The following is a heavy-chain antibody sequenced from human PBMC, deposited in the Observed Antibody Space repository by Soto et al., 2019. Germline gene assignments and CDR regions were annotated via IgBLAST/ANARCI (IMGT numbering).Heavy chain of an antibody. D-gene: IGHD6-19*01. CDR3: AHIVVAGLGYYFDY. CDR2: IYWDDDK. J-gene: IGHJ4*02. V-gene: IGHV2-5*02. Sequence: QITLKESGPTLVKPTQTLTLTCTFSGFSLSSTRMAVGWIRQPPGKALEWLALIYWDDDKRYSPFLKSRLTITKDTSKNPVVLTLSNMAPLDTARYYCAHIVVAGLGYYFDYWRQGTLVTVSS. CDR1: GFSLSSTRMA.